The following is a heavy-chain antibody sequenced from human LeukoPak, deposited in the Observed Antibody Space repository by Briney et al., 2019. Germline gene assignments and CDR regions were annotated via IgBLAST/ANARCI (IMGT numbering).Heavy chain of an antibody. V-gene: IGHV3-30*02. CDR2: IRHDGSNK. J-gene: IGHJ6*03. CDR3: VYQGSSSDGYYYYMDV. Sequence: GGSLRLSCAASGFTFSSYGMHWVRQAPGKGLEWVAFIRHDGSNKYYADSVKGRFTISRDNSKNTLYLQMNSLRAEDTAVYYCVYQGSSSDGYYYYMDVWGNGTTVTVSS. D-gene: IGHD6-6*01. CDR1: GFTFSSYG.